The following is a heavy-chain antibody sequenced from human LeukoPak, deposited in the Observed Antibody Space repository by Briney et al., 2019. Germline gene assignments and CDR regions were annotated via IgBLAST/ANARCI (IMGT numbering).Heavy chain of an antibody. J-gene: IGHJ4*02. D-gene: IGHD1-26*01. CDR3: ARAATVGTTRPGTHFDY. V-gene: IGHV3-21*01. CDR2: ISGSSSYI. CDR1: GFTFSSYN. Sequence: GGSLRLSCAASGFTFSSYNMNWVRQAPGKGLEWVSSISGSSSYIYYADSAKGRFSISRDNAKNSLYLQMNSLRAEDTAVYYCARAATVGTTRPGTHFDYRGQGTLVTVSS.